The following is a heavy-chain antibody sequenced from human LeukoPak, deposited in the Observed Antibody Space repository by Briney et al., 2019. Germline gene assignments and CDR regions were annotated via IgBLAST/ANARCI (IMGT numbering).Heavy chain of an antibody. CDR2: IYYSGST. J-gene: IGHJ4*02. D-gene: IGHD3-22*01. CDR3: ARDQVGGSGYALDY. V-gene: IGHV4-59*01. CDR1: GGSISSYY. Sequence: PSETLSLTCTVSGGSISSYYWSWIRQPPGKGLEWIGYIYYSGSTNYNPSLKSRVTISVDTSKNQFSLKLSSVTAADTAVYYCARDQVGGSGYALDYWGQGTLVTVSS.